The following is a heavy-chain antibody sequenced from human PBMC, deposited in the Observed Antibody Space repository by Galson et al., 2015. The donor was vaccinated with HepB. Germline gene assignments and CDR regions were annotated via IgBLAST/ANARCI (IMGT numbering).Heavy chain of an antibody. CDR1: GFTFSSYA. J-gene: IGHJ4*02. Sequence: SLRLSCAASGFTFSSYAMHWVRQAPGKGLEWVAVISYDGSNKYYADSVKGRFTISRDNSKNTLYLQMNSLRAEDTAVYYCARAFSCGGSCYNGFSDYWGQGTLVTVAS. D-gene: IGHD2-15*01. CDR2: ISYDGSNK. CDR3: ARAFSCGGSCYNGFSDY. V-gene: IGHV3-30*04.